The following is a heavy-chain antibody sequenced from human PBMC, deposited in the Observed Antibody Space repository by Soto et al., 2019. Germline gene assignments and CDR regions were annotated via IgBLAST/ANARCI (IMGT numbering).Heavy chain of an antibody. D-gene: IGHD1-26*01. V-gene: IGHV3-30*18. CDR3: AKDNRNSGSFYYYYYGMDV. CDR1: GFTFSSYG. J-gene: IGHJ6*02. CDR2: ISYDGSNK. Sequence: QVQLVESGGGVVQPGRSLRLSCAASGFTFSSYGMHWVRQAPGKGLEWVAVISYDGSNKYYADSVKGRFTISRDNSKNTLYLQMNSLRAEDTAVYYCAKDNRNSGSFYYYYYGMDVWGQGTTVTVSS.